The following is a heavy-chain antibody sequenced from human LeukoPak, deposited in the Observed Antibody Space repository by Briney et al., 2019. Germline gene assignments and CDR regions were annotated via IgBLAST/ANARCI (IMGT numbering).Heavy chain of an antibody. CDR2: IYYSGST. CDR1: GGSISSYY. J-gene: IGHJ4*02. D-gene: IGHD1-26*01. CDR3: ARTKGGSYSIDY. Sequence: PSETLSLTCTVSGGSISSYYWSWIRRPPGKGLEWIGYIYYSGSTNYNPSLKSRVTISVDTSKNQFSLKLSSVTAADTAVYYCARTKGGSYSIDYWGQGTLVTVSS. V-gene: IGHV4-59*01.